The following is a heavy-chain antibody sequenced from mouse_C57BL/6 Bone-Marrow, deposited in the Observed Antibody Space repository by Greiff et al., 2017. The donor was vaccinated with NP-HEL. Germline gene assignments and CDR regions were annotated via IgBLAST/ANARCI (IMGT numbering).Heavy chain of an antibody. D-gene: IGHD3-1*01. CDR3: ARIGGYYYAMDY. J-gene: IGHJ4*01. Sequence: VKLMESGAELVKPGASVKISCKASGYAFSSYWMNWVKQRPGKGLEWIGQIYPGDGDTNYNGKFKGKATLTADKSSSTAYMQLSSLTSEDSAVYFCARIGGYYYAMDYWGQGTSVTVSS. CDR2: IYPGDGDT. CDR1: GYAFSSYW. V-gene: IGHV1-80*01.